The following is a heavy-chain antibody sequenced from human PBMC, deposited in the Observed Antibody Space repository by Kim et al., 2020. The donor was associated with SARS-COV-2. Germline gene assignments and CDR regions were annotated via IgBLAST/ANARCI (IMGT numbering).Heavy chain of an antibody. CDR3: GGSGGKRPLYYYGMDV. Sequence: LKSRVTISVDTSKNQFSLKLSSVTAADTAVYYCGGSGGKRPLYYYGMDVWGQGTTVTVSS. V-gene: IGHV4-59*01. D-gene: IGHD2-15*01. J-gene: IGHJ6*02.